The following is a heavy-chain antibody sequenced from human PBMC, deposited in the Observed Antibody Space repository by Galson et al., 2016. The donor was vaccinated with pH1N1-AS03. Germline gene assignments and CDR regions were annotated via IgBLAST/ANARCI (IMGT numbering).Heavy chain of an antibody. D-gene: IGHD2-8*01. CDR1: GYIFTGFY. CDR3: ARDPRGPCTRPTCPTTYYFGMDV. Sequence: SVKVSCKASGYIFTGFYVHWVRQAPGQGLEWMGWINTDSGVTNYAQKFEAWVTMTRDTSVSTAYMELYGLRSAETAVYYFARDPRGPCTRPTCPTTYYFGMDVWGQGTTVIVS. J-gene: IGHJ6*02. CDR2: INTDSGVT. V-gene: IGHV1-2*04.